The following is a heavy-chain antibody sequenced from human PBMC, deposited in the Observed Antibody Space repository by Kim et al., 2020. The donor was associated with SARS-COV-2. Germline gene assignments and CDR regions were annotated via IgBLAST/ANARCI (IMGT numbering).Heavy chain of an antibody. J-gene: IGHJ6*02. D-gene: IGHD3-10*01. CDR3: AREGGVSRLWFGEFSNYYYGMDV. CDR2: IIPIFGTA. V-gene: IGHV1-69*13. CDR1: GGTFSSYA. Sequence: SVKVSCKASGGTFSSYAICWVRQAPGQGLEWMGGIIPIFGTANYAQKFQGRVTITADESTSTAYMELSSLRSEDTAVYYCAREGGVSRLWFGEFSNYYYGMDVWGQGTTVTVSS.